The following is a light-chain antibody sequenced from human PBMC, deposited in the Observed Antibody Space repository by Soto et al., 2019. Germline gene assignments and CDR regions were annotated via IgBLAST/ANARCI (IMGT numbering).Light chain of an antibody. Sequence: QSALTQPPSASGSPGQSVTISCTGTSSDVGGYNYVSWYQQHSGKAPKLIIYEVSKRPSGVPDRFSGSKSGNTASLTVSGLQAEDEADYYCSSYAGSNHLVFGGGTKLTVL. CDR3: SSYAGSNHLV. CDR2: EVS. V-gene: IGLV2-8*01. CDR1: SSDVGGYNY. J-gene: IGLJ2*01.